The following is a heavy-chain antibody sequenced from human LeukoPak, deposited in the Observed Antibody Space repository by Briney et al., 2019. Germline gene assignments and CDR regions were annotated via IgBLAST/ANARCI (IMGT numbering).Heavy chain of an antibody. CDR2: MNPNSGNT. V-gene: IGHV1-8*03. D-gene: IGHD4/OR15-4a*01. CDR3: ARGLSRASLSPGY. Sequence: ASVKVSCKASGYTFTSYDINWVRQATGQGLEWMGWMNPNSGNTGYAQKFQSRVTITRNTSISTAYMELSSLRSEDTAVYYCARGLSRASLSPGYWGQGTLVTVSS. CDR1: GYTFTSYD. J-gene: IGHJ4*02.